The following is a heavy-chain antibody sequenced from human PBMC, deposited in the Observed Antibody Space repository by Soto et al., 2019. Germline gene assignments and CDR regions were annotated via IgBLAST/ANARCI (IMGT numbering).Heavy chain of an antibody. D-gene: IGHD6-19*01. CDR2: IWYDGNTK. J-gene: IGHJ6*02. CDR1: GFTFNRYG. Sequence: QIQLVESGGGVVQPGRSLRLSCTASGFTFNRYGFNWVRQAPGKGLEWVAVIWYDGNTKYYADSVKGRFTISRDNLRSTVYLQMNSLTAEDTAVYYCARPLVAPVAGPYYYGMEVWGQGTTVTVSS. CDR3: ARPLVAPVAGPYYYGMEV. V-gene: IGHV3-33*01.